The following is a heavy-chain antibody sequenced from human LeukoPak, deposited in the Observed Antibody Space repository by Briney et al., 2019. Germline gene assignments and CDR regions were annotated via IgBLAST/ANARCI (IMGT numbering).Heavy chain of an antibody. V-gene: IGHV3-23*01. CDR3: AKDPGAAVVPRQFDY. D-gene: IGHD2-21*01. CDR1: GFSFSNYA. Sequence: GGSLRLSCAASGFSFSNYAMSWVRQTPGKGLEWVSTIYYSGGDTYSADSVKGRFTISRDNSRNIVYLQMNSLRAEDTAVYYCAKDPGAAVVPRQFDYWGRGTMVIVSS. CDR2: IYYSGGDT. J-gene: IGHJ4*02.